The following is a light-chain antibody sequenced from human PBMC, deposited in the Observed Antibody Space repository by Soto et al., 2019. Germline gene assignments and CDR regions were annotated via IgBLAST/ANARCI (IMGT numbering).Light chain of an antibody. CDR2: GAS. Sequence: EIVLTQSPGTLSLSPGERATLSFRASQGVSSGYLAWYQQNPGQAPRLLISGASSRATGIPDRFSGSGSGTDFTLTISRLEPEDFAVYYCQQYGSSPRTFGQGTKVEIK. CDR1: QGVSSGY. J-gene: IGKJ1*01. CDR3: QQYGSSPRT. V-gene: IGKV3-20*01.